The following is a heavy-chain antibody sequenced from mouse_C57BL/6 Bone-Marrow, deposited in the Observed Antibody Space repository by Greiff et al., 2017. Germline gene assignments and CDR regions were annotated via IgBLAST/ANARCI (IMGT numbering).Heavy chain of an antibody. CDR3: AIVYDGYPFSY. Sequence: QVQLQQPGAELVMPGASVKLSCKASGYTFTSYWMHWVKQRPGQGLEWIGEIDPSDSYTNYNQKFKGKSTLTVDKSASTAYMQLSSLTSEDSAVYYCAIVYDGYPFSYWGQGTLVTVSA. D-gene: IGHD2-3*01. J-gene: IGHJ3*01. CDR2: IDPSDSYT. V-gene: IGHV1-69*01. CDR1: GYTFTSYW.